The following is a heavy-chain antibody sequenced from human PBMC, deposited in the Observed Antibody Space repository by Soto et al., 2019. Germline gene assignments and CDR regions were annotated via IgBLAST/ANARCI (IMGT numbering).Heavy chain of an antibody. Sequence: GGSLRLSCAASGFTFSSYGMHWVRQAPGKGLEWVAVISYDGSNKYYADSVKGRFTISRDNSKNTLYLQMNSLRAEDTAVYYCQPLNWFDPWGQGTLVTVSS. J-gene: IGHJ5*02. V-gene: IGHV3-30*03. CDR1: GFTFSSYG. CDR3: QPLNWFDP. CDR2: ISYDGSNK.